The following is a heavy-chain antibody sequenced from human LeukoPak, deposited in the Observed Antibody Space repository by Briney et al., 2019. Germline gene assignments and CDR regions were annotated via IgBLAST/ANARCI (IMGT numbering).Heavy chain of an antibody. CDR3: AKDYNFDF. CDR2: ISGGGGGT. D-gene: IGHD4-11*01. CDR1: GFTFSSYA. V-gene: IGHV3-23*01. J-gene: IGHJ4*02. Sequence: GGSLRLACAASGFTFSSYAMSWVRQAPGKGLEWVSGISGGGGGTHYADSVKGRFTISRDNSKNTLYLQMNSLRAEDTAVYYCAKDYNFDFWGQGTLVTVSS.